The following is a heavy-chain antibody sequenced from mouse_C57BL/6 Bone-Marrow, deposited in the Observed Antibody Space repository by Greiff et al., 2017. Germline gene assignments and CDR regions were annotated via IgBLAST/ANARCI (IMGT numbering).Heavy chain of an antibody. D-gene: IGHD2-5*01. CDR1: GFTFSSYA. J-gene: IGHJ2*01. V-gene: IGHV5-9-1*02. CDR3: TREDPYSNLYFDY. CDR2: ISSGGDYI. Sequence: DEKLVESGEGLVKPGGSLKLSCAASGFTFSSYAMSWVRQTPEKRLEWVAYISSGGDYIHYADTVKGRFTISRDNARNTLYLQMSSLKSEDTAMYYCTREDPYSNLYFDYWGQGTTLTVSS.